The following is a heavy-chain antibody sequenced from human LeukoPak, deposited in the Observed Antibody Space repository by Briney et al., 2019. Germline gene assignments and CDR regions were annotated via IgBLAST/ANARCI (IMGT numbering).Heavy chain of an antibody. CDR2: LKTDGSRT. Sequence: GGSLRLSCAASGFTFDDYAIHWVRQAPGKGLEWVSRLKTDGSRTNYADSVKGRFTISRDNTKNMVYLQMNSLRDEDTAVYYCSRDHPGSNSLDYWGQGTLVTVTS. D-gene: IGHD4-11*01. J-gene: IGHJ4*02. CDR3: SRDHPGSNSLDY. V-gene: IGHV3-74*01. CDR1: GFTFDDYA.